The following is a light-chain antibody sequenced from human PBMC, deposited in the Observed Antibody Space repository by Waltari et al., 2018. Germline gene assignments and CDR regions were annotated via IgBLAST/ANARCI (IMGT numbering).Light chain of an antibody. CDR3: QTWDTDIHVV. V-gene: IGLV4-69*01. CDR2: LNSDGSH. CDR1: RGHSNYA. J-gene: IGLJ2*01. Sequence: QLVLTQSPSASASLGASVKLTCTLRRGHSNYAIAWHQKQPKKVPRYLMKLNSDGSHTKGDGIPDRFSGSSSGAERFLTISSLQSEDEGDYYCQTWDTDIHVVFGGGTKLIVL.